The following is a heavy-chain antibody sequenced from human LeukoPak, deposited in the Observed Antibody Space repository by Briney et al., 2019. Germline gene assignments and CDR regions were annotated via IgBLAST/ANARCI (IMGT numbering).Heavy chain of an antibody. D-gene: IGHD6-19*01. V-gene: IGHV3-9*01. CDR2: ISWNSGSI. J-gene: IGHJ4*02. CDR3: AKDQGTGFSDFDY. CDR1: GFTFDDYA. Sequence: GGSLRLSCAASGFTFDDYAMHWVRQAPGKGLEWVSGISWNSGSIGYADSVKGRFTISRDNAKNTLYLQMNSLTTEDTAVYYCAKDQGTGFSDFDYWGQGTLVTVSS.